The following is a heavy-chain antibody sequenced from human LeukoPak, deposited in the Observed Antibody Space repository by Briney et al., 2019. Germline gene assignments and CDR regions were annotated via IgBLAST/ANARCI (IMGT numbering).Heavy chain of an antibody. V-gene: IGHV4-34*01. CDR1: GGSFSGYY. J-gene: IGHJ4*02. CDR3: ARARGLNYGSAFDY. D-gene: IGHD3-10*01. CDR2: INHSGST. Sequence: SETLSLTCAVYGGSFSGYYWSWIRQPPGKGLEWIGEINHSGSTNYNPSLKSRVTISVDTSKNQFSLKLSSVTAADTAVYYCARARGLNYGSAFDYWGQGTLVTVSS.